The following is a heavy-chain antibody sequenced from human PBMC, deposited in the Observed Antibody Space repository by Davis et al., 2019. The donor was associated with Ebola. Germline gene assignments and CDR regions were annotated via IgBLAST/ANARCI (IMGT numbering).Heavy chain of an antibody. V-gene: IGHV3-48*03. CDR2: ISSSGGTK. D-gene: IGHD2-2*01. CDR1: GFTFSSYE. CDR3: TRGRSVVVVPAANPDY. J-gene: IGHJ4*02. Sequence: SCAASGFTFSSYEMNWVRQTPGKGLEWLSYISSSGGTKYYADSVKGRFTVSRDNAKNSLYLQMDSLRAEDTAVYYCTRGRSVVVVPAANPDYWGQGTLVTVSS.